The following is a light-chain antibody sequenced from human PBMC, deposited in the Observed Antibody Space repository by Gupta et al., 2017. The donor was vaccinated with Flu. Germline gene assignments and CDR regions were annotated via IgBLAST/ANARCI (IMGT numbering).Light chain of an antibody. CDR2: GAS. CDR1: QSISSN. Sequence: EIVMTQSPDTLSVSPGERATLSCRASQSISSNLAWYQHKPGLAPRLLIYGASTRATGIADRFSGSGSGTEFTLTISSLESEDFAVYYYQQYDDWPPITFGQGTRLEIK. CDR3: QQYDDWPPIT. J-gene: IGKJ5*01. V-gene: IGKV3-15*01.